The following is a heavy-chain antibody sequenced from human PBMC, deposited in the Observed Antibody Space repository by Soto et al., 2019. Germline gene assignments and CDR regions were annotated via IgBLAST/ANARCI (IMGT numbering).Heavy chain of an antibody. Sequence: ETLSLTCAVSGYSISSGYAWGWIRQPPGKGLEYIGSIYHSGTTYYNPSLKSRVTISVDTSKNQFSLKLSSVTAADTAVFYCARISSGWQAVDYWGPGTLVTVSS. D-gene: IGHD6-19*01. CDR1: GYSISSGYA. J-gene: IGHJ4*02. CDR2: IYHSGTT. V-gene: IGHV4-38-2*01. CDR3: ARISSGWQAVDY.